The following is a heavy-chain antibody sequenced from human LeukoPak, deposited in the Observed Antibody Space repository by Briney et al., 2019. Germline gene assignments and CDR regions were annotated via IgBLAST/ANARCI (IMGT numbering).Heavy chain of an antibody. Sequence: SETLSLTCAVSGYSISSGYYWGLLRQPPGKGLEWIGINYHSRSTYYNPSLKSRVTISIDKAKNPFSLKLSTLTAADTAVYYCSRDGTNDSSGQNWFDGWGQRTLVTVSS. CDR1: GYSISSGYY. CDR3: SRDGTNDSSGQNWFDG. J-gene: IGHJ5*02. V-gene: IGHV4-38-2*02. D-gene: IGHD3-22*01. CDR2: NYHSRST.